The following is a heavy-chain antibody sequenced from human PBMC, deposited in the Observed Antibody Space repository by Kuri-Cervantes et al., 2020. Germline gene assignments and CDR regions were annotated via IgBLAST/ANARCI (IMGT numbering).Heavy chain of an antibody. Sequence: SETLSLTCTVSRGSINSYFWSWIRQPPGKGLEWIGYIYYSGSTNYNPSLKSRVTISVDTSKNQFSLKLSSVTAADTAVYYCARALVGWYPYYYYGMDVWGQGTTVTVSS. J-gene: IGHJ6*02. CDR1: RGSINSYF. CDR3: ARALVGWYPYYYYGMDV. CDR2: IYYSGST. V-gene: IGHV4-59*01. D-gene: IGHD6-19*01.